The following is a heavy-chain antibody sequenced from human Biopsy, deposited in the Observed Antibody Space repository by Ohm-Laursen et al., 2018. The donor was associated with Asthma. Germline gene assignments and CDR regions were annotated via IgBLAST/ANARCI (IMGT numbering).Heavy chain of an antibody. CDR2: ITFDGSTQ. CDR1: GRHFGSYN. Sequence: SLRLSCAASGRHFGSYNMHWARQAPGKGLEWVAVITFDGSTQHYGDSVKGRFTISRDNSKNMLFLQMNSLRAEDTAVYYCLRDTLGYYFDIWGQGTMVTVSS. CDR3: LRDTLGYYFDI. V-gene: IGHV3-30-3*01. D-gene: IGHD1-26*01. J-gene: IGHJ3*02.